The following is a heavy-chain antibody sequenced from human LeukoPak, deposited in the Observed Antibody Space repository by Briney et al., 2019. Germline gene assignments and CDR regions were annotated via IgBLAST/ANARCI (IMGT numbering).Heavy chain of an antibody. J-gene: IGHJ4*02. CDR1: GFTFSNYG. CDR3: AKDWGYQYASGSYCDY. Sequence: GGSLRLSCEVSGFTFSNYGIHWVRQAPGKGLEWVAVVSSDGRNKYYGDSVKGRLTISRDNAKNTVYLQINSLRSEDTAVYYCAKDWGYQYASGSYCDYWGQGTQVTVSS. CDR2: VSSDGRNK. D-gene: IGHD3-10*01. V-gene: IGHV3-30*18.